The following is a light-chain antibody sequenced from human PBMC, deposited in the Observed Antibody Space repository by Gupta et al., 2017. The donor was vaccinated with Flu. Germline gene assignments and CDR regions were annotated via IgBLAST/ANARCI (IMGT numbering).Light chain of an antibody. CDR3: NSYTDSNSRI. CDR2: KVS. CDR1: SSDIGGHDY. Sequence: ALPTPPPVSGSPGRPVTISSTGTSSDIGGHDYVSWYQQHPGKAPKLLIYKVSARPSGVSYRFSGSKSGNTASLTISGLQAEDEADYYCNSYTDSNSRIFGGGTKLTVL. V-gene: IGLV2-14*01. J-gene: IGLJ2*01.